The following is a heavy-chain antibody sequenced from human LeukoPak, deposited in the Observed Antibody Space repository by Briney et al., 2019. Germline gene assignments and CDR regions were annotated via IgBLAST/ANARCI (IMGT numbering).Heavy chain of an antibody. J-gene: IGHJ4*02. D-gene: IGHD2-21*01. CDR2: INPNSGGT. Sequence: ASVKVSCKASGYTFTGYYMHWVRQAPGQGLEWMGWINPNSGGTNYAQKFQGRVTMTRDTSISTAYMELNRLRSDDTAVYYCARDLVLAYCGGDCYPFDYWGQGTLVTVSS. CDR1: GYTFTGYY. V-gene: IGHV1-2*02. CDR3: ARDLVLAYCGGDCYPFDY.